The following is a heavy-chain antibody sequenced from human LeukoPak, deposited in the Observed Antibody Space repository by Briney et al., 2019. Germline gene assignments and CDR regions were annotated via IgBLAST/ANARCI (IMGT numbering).Heavy chain of an antibody. CDR2: IYYSGST. J-gene: IGHJ4*02. V-gene: IGHV4-59*01. Sequence: PSETLSLTCTVSGDSISSYYWSWIRQPPGKGLEWIGYIYYSGSTNYNPSLKSRVTISVDTSKNQSSLKLTSVTAADTAVYYCARSPYYYGSGSYNFDYWGQGTLVTVSS. D-gene: IGHD3-10*01. CDR3: ARSPYYYGSGSYNFDY. CDR1: GDSISSYY.